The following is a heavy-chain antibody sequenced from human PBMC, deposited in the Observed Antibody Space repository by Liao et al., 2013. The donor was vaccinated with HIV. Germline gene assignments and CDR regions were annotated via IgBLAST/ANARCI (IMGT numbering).Heavy chain of an antibody. J-gene: IGHJ2*01. CDR2: IYASGST. CDR1: GGSISIGSYY. CDR3: ARGPQELIVGANPWYFDL. D-gene: IGHD1-26*01. V-gene: IGHV4-61*02. Sequence: QVQLQESGPGLVKPSQTLSLTCTVSGGSISIGSYYWSWIRQPAGKGLEWIGRIYASGSTNYNPSLKSRVTISIDTSKNQFSLKLTSVTAADTAVYYCARGPQELIVGANPWYFDLWGRGTLVTVSS.